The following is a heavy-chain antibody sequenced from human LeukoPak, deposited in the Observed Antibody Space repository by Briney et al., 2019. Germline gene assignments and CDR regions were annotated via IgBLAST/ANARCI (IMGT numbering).Heavy chain of an antibody. Sequence: GESLKISCKGSGYSFTSYWIGWLRQLPGRGLGWMGIIYPGDSETRYSPSFQGQVTITADKSISTAYLQWSSLKASDTAMYYCARRRGDDYVWGSYGEIDYWGQGTLVTVSS. J-gene: IGHJ4*02. CDR2: IYPGDSET. D-gene: IGHD3-16*01. CDR1: GYSFTSYW. CDR3: ARRRGDDYVWGSYGEIDY. V-gene: IGHV5-51*01.